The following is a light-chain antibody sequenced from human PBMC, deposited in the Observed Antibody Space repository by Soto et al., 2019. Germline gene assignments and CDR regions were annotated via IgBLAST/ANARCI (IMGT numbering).Light chain of an antibody. CDR3: QHYSLYSPWT. V-gene: IGKV3-15*01. J-gene: IGKJ1*01. CDR1: QSVGSS. Sequence: EVVLTQSPGTLSLSPGDRASLSCRASQSVGSSLAWYQQKRGQAPRLLIYGASTRATGIPARFSGSGSGTEFNITISSLQPDDYANYYCQHYSLYSPWTSGQGPKVDI. CDR2: GAS.